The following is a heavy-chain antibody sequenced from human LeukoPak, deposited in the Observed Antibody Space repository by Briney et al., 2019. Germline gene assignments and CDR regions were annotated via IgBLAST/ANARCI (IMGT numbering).Heavy chain of an antibody. Sequence: PGGSLRLSCAASGFTSSDHYIDWVRQAPGKGLEWVGRTRNKANSYTTEYAASVKGGFPISRDDLKNSLFLQMNSLMTEDTAVYYCARARRGSYPSSDYWGQGTLVTVSS. V-gene: IGHV3-72*01. CDR3: ARARRGSYPSSDY. J-gene: IGHJ4*02. CDR2: TRNKANSYTT. D-gene: IGHD1-26*01. CDR1: GFTSSDHY.